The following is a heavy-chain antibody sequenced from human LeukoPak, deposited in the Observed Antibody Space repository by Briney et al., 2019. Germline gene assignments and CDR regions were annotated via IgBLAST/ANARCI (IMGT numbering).Heavy chain of an antibody. Sequence: ASVKVSCKASGYTFSNYDMNWVRQAPGQGLEWMGMITPSGGISYAQKFQGRVTMTRDMSTNTVYMELSSLRSEDTAVYYCARALPHRRLMDTTMEQHWFDPWGQGTLVTVSS. V-gene: IGHV1-46*01. CDR2: ITPSGGI. CDR1: GYTFSNYD. D-gene: IGHD5-18*01. J-gene: IGHJ5*02. CDR3: ARALPHRRLMDTTMEQHWFDP.